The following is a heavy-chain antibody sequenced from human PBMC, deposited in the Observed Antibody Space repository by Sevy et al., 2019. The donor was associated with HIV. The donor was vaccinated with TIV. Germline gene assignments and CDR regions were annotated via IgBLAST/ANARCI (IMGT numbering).Heavy chain of an antibody. CDR3: AGLRKSGYFPFDAFDI. Sequence: GESLKISCKGSGYSFTSYWIGWVRQMPGKGLEWMGIIYPGDSDTRYSPSFQGQVTISADKSTTTAYLQWSSLKASDTAMYYCAGLRKSGYFPFDAFDIWGQGTMVTVSS. V-gene: IGHV5-51*01. D-gene: IGHD3-22*01. CDR1: GYSFTSYW. CDR2: IYPGDSDT. J-gene: IGHJ3*02.